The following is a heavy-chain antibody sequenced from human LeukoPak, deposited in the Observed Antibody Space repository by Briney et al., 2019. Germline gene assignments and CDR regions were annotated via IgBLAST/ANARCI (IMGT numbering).Heavy chain of an antibody. Sequence: SVKGRFTISRDNAKTSLYLQMNSLRAEDTAVYYCARDLVQLWSKDFWGQGTLVTVSS. CDR3: ARDLVQLWSKDF. D-gene: IGHD5-18*01. J-gene: IGHJ4*02. V-gene: IGHV3-48*03.